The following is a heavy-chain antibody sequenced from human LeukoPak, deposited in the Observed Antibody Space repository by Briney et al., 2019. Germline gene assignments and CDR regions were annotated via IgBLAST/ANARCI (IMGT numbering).Heavy chain of an antibody. V-gene: IGHV3-48*03. Sequence: GGSLRLSCAASGFTFSSYEMNWVRQAPGKGLEWVSYISSSGSTIDYADSVKGRFTISRDNAKNSLYLQMNSLRAEDTAVYYCARVRYYYDSSGYYYTGDYFDYWGQGTLVTVSS. CDR1: GFTFSSYE. J-gene: IGHJ4*02. CDR2: ISSSGSTI. D-gene: IGHD3-22*01. CDR3: ARVRYYYDSSGYYYTGDYFDY.